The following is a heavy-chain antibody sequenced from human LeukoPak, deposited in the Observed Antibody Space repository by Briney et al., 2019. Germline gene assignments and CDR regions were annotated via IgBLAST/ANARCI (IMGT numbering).Heavy chain of an antibody. CDR3: ARGRVSSNTWYSTYYYYFYMDV. V-gene: IGHV4-59*01. CDR1: DDSITMYY. CDR2: ADHTGST. J-gene: IGHJ6*03. Sequence: SETLSLTCSVSDDSITMYYWTWIRQPPGKGLEWIGYADHTGSTNFNPSLNGRVSISRDTSKNLFSLRLRSVTAADTAVYFCARGRVSSNTWYSTYYYYFYMDVWGKGTTVTVSS. D-gene: IGHD1-1*01.